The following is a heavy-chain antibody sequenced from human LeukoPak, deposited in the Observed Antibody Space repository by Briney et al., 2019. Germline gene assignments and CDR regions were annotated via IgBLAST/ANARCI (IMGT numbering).Heavy chain of an antibody. CDR1: GGSISSGDYY. CDR3: ARDKRIAAAGTWFDP. Sequence: SETLSLTCTVSGGSISSGDYYWSWIRQPPGKGLEWIGYIYYSGSTYYNPSLESRATISVDTSKNQFSLKLSSVTAADTAVYYCARDKRIAAAGTWFDPWGQGTLVTVSS. D-gene: IGHD6-13*01. J-gene: IGHJ5*02. V-gene: IGHV4-30-4*01. CDR2: IYYSGST.